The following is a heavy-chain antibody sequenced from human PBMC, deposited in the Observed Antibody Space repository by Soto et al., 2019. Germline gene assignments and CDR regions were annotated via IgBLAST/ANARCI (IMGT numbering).Heavy chain of an antibody. CDR2: TYYRSKWYN. CDR3: ARVRSGWYFDY. V-gene: IGHV6-1*01. Sequence: PXXTLSITWAFSGDSVSSNSAAWNCIGHFPSRGLEWLGRTYYRSKWYNDYAVSVKSRITINPDTSKNQFSLQLNCVTPEDTAVYYCARVRSGWYFDYWGQGTLVTVSS. J-gene: IGHJ4*02. D-gene: IGHD6-19*01. CDR1: GDSVSSNSAA.